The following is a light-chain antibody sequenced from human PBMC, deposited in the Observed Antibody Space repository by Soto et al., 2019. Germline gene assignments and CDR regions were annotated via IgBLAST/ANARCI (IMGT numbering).Light chain of an antibody. J-gene: IGLJ3*02. CDR2: EVS. V-gene: IGLV2-14*01. CDR3: SSYAGSSTLWV. Sequence: QSALTQPASVSGSPGQSITISCTGTSSDVGGYKYVSWYQQHPGKAPKLMIYEVSDRPSGVSNRFSGSKSGNTASLTISGLQAEDEADYYCSSYAGSSTLWVFGGGTHVTVL. CDR1: SSDVGGYKY.